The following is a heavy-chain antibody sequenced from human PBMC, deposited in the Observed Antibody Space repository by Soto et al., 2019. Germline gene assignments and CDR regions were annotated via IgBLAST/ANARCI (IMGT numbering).Heavy chain of an antibody. D-gene: IGHD3-10*01. CDR3: ARAGAISMVRGVTPRKYFDY. CDR2: IWYDGSNK. Sequence: QVQLVESGGGVVQPGRSLRLSCAASGFTFSSYGMHWVRQAPGKGLEWVAVIWYDGSNKYYADSVKGRFTISRDKSNSTLSMQRNSRRAEDMAVYYCARAGAISMVRGVTPRKYFDYWGQGTMVIVSS. CDR1: GFTFSSYG. V-gene: IGHV3-33*01. J-gene: IGHJ4*02.